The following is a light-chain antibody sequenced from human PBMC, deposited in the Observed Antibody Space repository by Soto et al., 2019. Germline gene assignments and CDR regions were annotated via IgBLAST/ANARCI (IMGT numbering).Light chain of an antibody. CDR3: QQYNNWPPIT. Sequence: EIVMTQSPATLSVSPGERATLSCRASQSVSSNLAWYQQKHGQAPRLLIYGASTRATGVPARLSGRGSGTEFTLTINSLQSEDFAVYYCQQYNNWPPITFGQGTRLEIK. J-gene: IGKJ5*01. CDR1: QSVSSN. CDR2: GAS. V-gene: IGKV3-15*01.